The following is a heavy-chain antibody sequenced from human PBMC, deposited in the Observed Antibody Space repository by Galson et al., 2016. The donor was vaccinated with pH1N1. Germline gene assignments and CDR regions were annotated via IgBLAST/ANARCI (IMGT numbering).Heavy chain of an antibody. CDR2: IDWDDDK. CDR1: GSSLSSSGMC. V-gene: IGHV2-70*01. J-gene: IGHJ4*02. D-gene: IGHD4-17*01. CDR3: ARFQYGDYVKFLYY. Sequence: PALVKPTQTLTLTCTFSGSSLSSSGMCVSWIRQPPGKALEWLALIDWDDDKYYSTSLKTRLTISKDTSKNQVILTMTNIDPVDTATYYCARFQYGDYVKFLYYWGQGTLVTVSS.